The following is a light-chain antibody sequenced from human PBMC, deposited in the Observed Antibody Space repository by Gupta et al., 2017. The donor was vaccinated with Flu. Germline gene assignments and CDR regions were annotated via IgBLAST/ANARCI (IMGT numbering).Light chain of an antibody. CDR3: MQGSRWPWA. Sequence: DVVMTRSPLSLPVTLGQPASISCRSSQSLVYSDGNTYLHWFQQRPGQSPRRLIYQVSHRESGVPDRFSGRGSGTDFTLKISRVEAEDVGVYYCMQGSRWPWAFGQGTKVEIK. CDR1: QSLVYSDGNTY. J-gene: IGKJ1*01. CDR2: QVS. V-gene: IGKV2-30*01.